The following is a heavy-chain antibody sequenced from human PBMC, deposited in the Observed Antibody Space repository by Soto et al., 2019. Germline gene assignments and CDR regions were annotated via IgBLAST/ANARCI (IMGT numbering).Heavy chain of an antibody. CDR2: VHHSWGS. Sequence: QVQLQESGPGLVKPSETLSLSCTVSGGSISSYYWSWFRQSPGKRMEWIGYVHHSWGSSYNPSLPSRVAISLDTSKSQFSLKVTSVTATDTAVYDCARQGFGPLHGLVDVWGQGTTVTVSS. D-gene: IGHD3-10*01. V-gene: IGHV4-59*08. CDR1: GGSISSYY. J-gene: IGHJ6*02. CDR3: ARQGFGPLHGLVDV.